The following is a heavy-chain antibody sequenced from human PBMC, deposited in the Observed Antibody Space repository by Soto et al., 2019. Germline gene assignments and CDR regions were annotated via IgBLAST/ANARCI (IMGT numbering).Heavy chain of an antibody. Sequence: QVQLMQSGAEVKKPGASVKVSCMTSGYTFIGHYIHWVRQAPGQGLEWMGWINPNSGAINYAQKFQGRVTVTRDTSISTAYMELSSLRSDDTAMYYCARDSHYDILTGYSRNAFDIWGQGTMVTVSS. J-gene: IGHJ3*02. CDR3: ARDSHYDILTGYSRNAFDI. CDR2: INPNSGAI. CDR1: GYTFIGHY. D-gene: IGHD3-9*01. V-gene: IGHV1-2*02.